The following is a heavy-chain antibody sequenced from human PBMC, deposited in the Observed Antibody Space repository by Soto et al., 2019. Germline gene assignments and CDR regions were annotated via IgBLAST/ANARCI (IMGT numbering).Heavy chain of an antibody. J-gene: IGHJ4*02. D-gene: IGHD1-26*01. Sequence: PSETLSLTCAVSGGSIRSFFWSWIRQPPGKGLEWIGYIYHSGTTNYNPSLKSRVTMSVDTSRNHLSLKLTSVTAADTAVYFCSRGRDPHKGGRSWGQGTLVTVSS. V-gene: IGHV4-4*09. CDR3: SRGRDPHKGGRS. CDR1: GGSIRSFF. CDR2: IYHSGTT.